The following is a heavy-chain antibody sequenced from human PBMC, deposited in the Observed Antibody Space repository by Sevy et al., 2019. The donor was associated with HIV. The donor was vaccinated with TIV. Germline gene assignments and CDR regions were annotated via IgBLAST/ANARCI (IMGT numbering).Heavy chain of an antibody. CDR3: VRDISSGHTIDSYYFYYGMDV. D-gene: IGHD6-19*01. V-gene: IGHV3-9*01. CDR2: INWNSGII. Sequence: GGSLRLSCAASGFSFGDHAMHWVRQAPGKGLEWVSGINWNSGIIAYADSVKGRVTISRDNAKNSLHLQMNSLGDEDTAVYYCVRDISSGHTIDSYYFYYGMDVWGQGTTVTVSS. CDR1: GFSFGDHA. J-gene: IGHJ6*02.